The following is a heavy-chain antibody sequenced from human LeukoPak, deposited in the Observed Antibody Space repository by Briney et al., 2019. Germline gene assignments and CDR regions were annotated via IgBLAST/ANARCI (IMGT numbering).Heavy chain of an antibody. V-gene: IGHV4-34*01. Sequence: SETLSLTCAVYGGSFSGYYWSWIRQPPGKGLEWIGEINHSGSTNYNPSLKSRVTISVDTSKNQFSLRLSSVTAADTAVYYCARSRRFGYWGQGTLVTVSS. CDR1: GGSFSGYY. D-gene: IGHD3-16*01. J-gene: IGHJ4*02. CDR3: ARSRRFGY. CDR2: INHSGST.